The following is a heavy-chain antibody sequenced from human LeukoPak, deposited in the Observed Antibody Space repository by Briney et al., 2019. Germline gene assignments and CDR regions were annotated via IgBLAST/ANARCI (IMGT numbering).Heavy chain of an antibody. Sequence: ASVKVSCKASGYTFTSYGICWVRQAPGQGLEWMGWISTYNGKTNYAQKIQGRVTMTTDTSTSTAYMELRSLRSDDTAVYYCARQGRGSRDGYNFGLDYWGQGTLVTVSS. J-gene: IGHJ4*02. D-gene: IGHD5-24*01. V-gene: IGHV1-18*01. CDR2: ISTYNGKT. CDR1: GYTFTSYG. CDR3: ARQGRGSRDGYNFGLDY.